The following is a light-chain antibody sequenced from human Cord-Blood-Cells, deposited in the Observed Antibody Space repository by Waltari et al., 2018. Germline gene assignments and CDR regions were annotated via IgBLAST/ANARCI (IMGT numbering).Light chain of an antibody. CDR1: QSLSSY. V-gene: IGKV1-39*01. Sequence: DIQMTQSPSSLSASVGDRVPITCRASQSLSSYLNWYQQKPGKAPKLLIYAASSLQSEVPSRFSGSGSGTDVTLTISSLQPEDFATYYCQQSYSTPRTFGQGTKVEIK. J-gene: IGKJ1*01. CDR3: QQSYSTPRT. CDR2: AAS.